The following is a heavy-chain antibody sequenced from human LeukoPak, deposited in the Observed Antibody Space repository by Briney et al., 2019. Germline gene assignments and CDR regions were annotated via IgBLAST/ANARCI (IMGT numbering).Heavy chain of an antibody. V-gene: IGHV3-23*01. CDR2: ISGSGGST. Sequence: PGGSLRLSCAASGFTFDDYAFHWVRQAPGKGLEWVSAISGSGGSTYYADSVKGRFTISRDNSKNTLYLQKNSLRAEDTAVYYCAKVYYYDSSGYYYDTPPGFDYWGQGTLVTVSS. CDR1: GFTFDDYA. D-gene: IGHD3-22*01. CDR3: AKVYYYDSSGYYYDTPPGFDY. J-gene: IGHJ4*02.